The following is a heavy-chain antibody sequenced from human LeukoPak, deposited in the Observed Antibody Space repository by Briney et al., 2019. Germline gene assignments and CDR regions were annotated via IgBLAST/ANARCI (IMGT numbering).Heavy chain of an antibody. V-gene: IGHV4-34*01. J-gene: IGHJ6*02. CDR3: ARGRSNYYYYGMDV. CDR2: INHSGGT. D-gene: IGHD4-11*01. CDR1: GGSFSGYY. Sequence: SETLSLTCAVYGGSFSGYYWSWIRQPPGKGLEWIGEINHSGGTNYNPSLKSRVTISVDTSKNQFSLKLSSVTAADTAVYYCARGRSNYYYYGMDVWGQGTTVTVSS.